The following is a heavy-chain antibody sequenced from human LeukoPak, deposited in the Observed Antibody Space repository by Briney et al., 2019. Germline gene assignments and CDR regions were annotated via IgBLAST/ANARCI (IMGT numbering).Heavy chain of an antibody. CDR1: GGSISSGGYY. J-gene: IGHJ4*02. CDR2: IYYSGST. V-gene: IGHV4-61*08. CDR3: ARDSREYYFDY. Sequence: SQTLSLTCTVSGGSISSGGYYWSWIRQHPGKGLEWIGYIYYSGSTNYNPSLKSRVTISVDTSKNQFSLKLSSVTAADTAVYYCARDSREYYFDYWGQGTLVTVSS. D-gene: IGHD2-2*01.